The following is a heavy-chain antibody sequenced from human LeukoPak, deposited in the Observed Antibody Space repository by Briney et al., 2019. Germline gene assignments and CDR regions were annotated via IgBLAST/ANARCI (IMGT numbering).Heavy chain of an antibody. CDR1: GGSISSSSYY. CDR3: ARDLTGITFGGVIAPDYDY. J-gene: IGHJ4*02. Sequence: PSETLSLTCTVSGGSISSSSYYWGWIRQPPGKGLEWIGSIYCSGSTYYNPSLKSRVTISVDTSKNQFSLKLSSVTAADTAVYYCARDLTGITFGGVIAPDYDYWGQGTLVTVSS. CDR2: IYCSGST. D-gene: IGHD3-16*02. V-gene: IGHV4-39*07.